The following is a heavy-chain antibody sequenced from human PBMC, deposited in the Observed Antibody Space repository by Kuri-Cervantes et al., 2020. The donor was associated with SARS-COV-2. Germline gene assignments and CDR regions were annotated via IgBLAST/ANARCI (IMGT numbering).Heavy chain of an antibody. D-gene: IGHD6-6*01. J-gene: IGHJ4*02. CDR3: ARVPIAAPDY. Sequence: GESLKISRAASGFTFSSYSMNWVRQAPGKGLVWVSRINRDETSRTYADSVKGRFTISRDNAKNSLYLQMNSLRAEDTAVYYCARVPIAAPDYWGQGTLVTVSS. CDR2: INRDETSR. CDR1: GFTFSSYS. V-gene: IGHV3-74*03.